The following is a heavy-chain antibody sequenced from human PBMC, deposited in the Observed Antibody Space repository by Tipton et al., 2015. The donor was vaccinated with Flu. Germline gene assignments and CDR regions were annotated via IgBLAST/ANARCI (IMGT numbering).Heavy chain of an antibody. CDR1: GGFITSGSYY. CDR3: ARALNSGREYTFDI. V-gene: IGHV4-61*02. D-gene: IGHD1-26*01. J-gene: IGHJ3*02. Sequence: TLSLTCTVSGGFITSGSYYWSWIRQSAGKGLEWIGRIYTTGSTNYNPSLRSRVTISGDTSKNQFSLQLNSVTAEDTAVYYCARALNSGREYTFDIWGRGTVVTVSS. CDR2: IYTTGST.